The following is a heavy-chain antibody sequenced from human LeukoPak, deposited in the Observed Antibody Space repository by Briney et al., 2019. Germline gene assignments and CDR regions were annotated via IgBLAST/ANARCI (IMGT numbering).Heavy chain of an antibody. D-gene: IGHD6-6*01. CDR2: ISTSGSTI. CDR3: ARDLERLRYSSSSSGYYYGMDV. CDR1: GFTFSSYE. V-gene: IGHV3-48*03. J-gene: IGHJ6*02. Sequence: PGGSLRLSCAASGFTFSSYEMNWVRQAPGKGLEWVSYISTSGSTIYYADSVKGRFTISRDNAKNSLFLQMNTLRGEDTAVYYCARDLERLRYSSSSSGYYYGMDVWGQGTTVTVSS.